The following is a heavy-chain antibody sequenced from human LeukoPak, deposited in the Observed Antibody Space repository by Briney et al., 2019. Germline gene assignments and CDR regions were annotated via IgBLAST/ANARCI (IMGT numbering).Heavy chain of an antibody. J-gene: IGHJ4*02. V-gene: IGHV3-7*01. D-gene: IGHD2-2*01. CDR2: IKEDGSEK. CDR3: ARRNRDCSSTSCYPRDFDY. Sequence: GGSLRLSCATSGFTFSNNWMTWVRQAPGKGLEWVANIKEDGSEKYYMDSLKGRFTISRYNAKNSLYLQMNSLRAEDTAVYYCARRNRDCSSTSCYPRDFDYWGQGTLVTVSS. CDR1: GFTFSNNW.